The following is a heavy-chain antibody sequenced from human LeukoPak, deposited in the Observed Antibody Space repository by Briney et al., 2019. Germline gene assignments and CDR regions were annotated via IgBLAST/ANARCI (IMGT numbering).Heavy chain of an antibody. V-gene: IGHV3-21*01. CDR3: ARAKLGQANAFDI. CDR1: GFTFSSYS. D-gene: IGHD7-27*01. CDR2: ISSSSSYI. J-gene: IGHJ3*02. Sequence: GGSLRLSCAASGFTFSSYSMNWVRQAPRKGLEWVSSISSSSSYIYYADSVKGRFTISRDNAKNSLYLQMNSLRAEDTAVYYCARAKLGQANAFDIWGQGTMVTVSS.